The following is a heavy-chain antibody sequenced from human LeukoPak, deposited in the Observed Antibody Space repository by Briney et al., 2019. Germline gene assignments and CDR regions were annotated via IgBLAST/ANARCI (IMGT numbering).Heavy chain of an antibody. CDR1: GYTFTSYD. Sequence: ASVKVSCKASGYTFTSYDINWVRQAPGQGLEWMGWMNPNSGNTGYAQKFQGRVTMTRNTSISTAYMELSSLRSEDTAVYYCARGVAHSGSYGAQNYYYSYYMDVWGKGPRPPSP. J-gene: IGHJ6*03. D-gene: IGHD1-26*01. CDR2: MNPNSGNT. CDR3: ARGVAHSGSYGAQNYYYSYYMDV. V-gene: IGHV1-8*01.